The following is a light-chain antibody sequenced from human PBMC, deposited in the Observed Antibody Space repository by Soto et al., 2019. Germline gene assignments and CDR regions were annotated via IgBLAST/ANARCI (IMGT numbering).Light chain of an antibody. V-gene: IGLV2-8*01. CDR2: AVS. CDR1: SSDVGGYKY. J-gene: IGLJ1*01. Sequence: QCVLTQPPSAAGSPGQSVPISCHGTSSDVGGYKYVSWYQQYPGKAPKLMIYAVSKRPSGVPDRFSGSKSGNTASLTVSGLQAEDEADYYCSSYAGSNNYVFGTGTKVTV. CDR3: SSYAGSNNYV.